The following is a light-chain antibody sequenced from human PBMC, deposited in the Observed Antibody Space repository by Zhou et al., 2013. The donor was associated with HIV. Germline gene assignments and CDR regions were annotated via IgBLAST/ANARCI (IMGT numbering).Light chain of an antibody. CDR2: AAS. Sequence: AIRMTQSPSSLSASTGDRVTITCRASQGISSYLAWYQQKPGKAPKLLIYAASTLRSGVPSRFSGSVSGTEFTLTISSLQPEDFATYYCQQLISYPFTFGQGTQLEIK. J-gene: IGKJ5*01. CDR3: QQLISYPFT. V-gene: IGKV1-8*01. CDR1: QGISSY.